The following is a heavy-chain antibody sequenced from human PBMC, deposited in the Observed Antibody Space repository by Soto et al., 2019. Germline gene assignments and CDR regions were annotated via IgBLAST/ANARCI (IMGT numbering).Heavy chain of an antibody. CDR1: GFTFSSYG. Sequence: GGSLRLSCAASGFTFSSYGMHWVRQAPGKGLEWVAVISYDGSNKHYADSVKGRFTISRDNSKNTLYLQMNSLRAEDTAVYYCARGYDFWSGYYYPYGMDVWGQGTTVTVSS. CDR2: ISYDGSNK. V-gene: IGHV3-30*03. D-gene: IGHD3-3*01. CDR3: ARGYDFWSGYYYPYGMDV. J-gene: IGHJ6*02.